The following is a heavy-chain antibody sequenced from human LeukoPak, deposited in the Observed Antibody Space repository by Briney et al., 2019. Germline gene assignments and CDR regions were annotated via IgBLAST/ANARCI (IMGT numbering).Heavy chain of an antibody. D-gene: IGHD1-1*01. CDR1: GFNFSAYA. V-gene: IGHV3-64D*09. CDR3: VKITSVTGGDC. CDR2: ISSNGGSS. J-gene: IGHJ4*02. Sequence: GGSLRLSCSASGFNFSAYAMYLVRQAPGKGLEYVSGISSNGGSSFYSDSVKGRFTISRDNSKNTLYLQMSSLRAEDTAVYYCVKITSVTGGDCWGQGTRLTVSS.